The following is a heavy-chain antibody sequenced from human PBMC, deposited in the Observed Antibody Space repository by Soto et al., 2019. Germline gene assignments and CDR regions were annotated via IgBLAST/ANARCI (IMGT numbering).Heavy chain of an antibody. CDR3: ARQVYYDFLKKNY. CDR2: IYPGNSDT. J-gene: IGHJ4*02. V-gene: IGHV5-51*01. Sequence: GESLKISCKGSGYNFANYWIGWVRQMPGKGLEWMGIIYPGNSDTRYSPSFQGQVTISADTSVSTAYLEWSSLKASDTAIYYCARQVYYDFLKKNYWGQGTLVTVPQ. CDR1: GYNFANYW. D-gene: IGHD3-9*01.